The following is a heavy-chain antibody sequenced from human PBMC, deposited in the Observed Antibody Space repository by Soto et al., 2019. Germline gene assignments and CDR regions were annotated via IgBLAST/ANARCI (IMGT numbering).Heavy chain of an antibody. D-gene: IGHD6-19*01. CDR3: ARTSGWLADY. CDR2: IHANGHQI. CDR1: GFTFTAHG. V-gene: IGHV3-33*01. J-gene: IGHJ4*02. Sequence: QVQLVESGGDVFQPGGSLRLSCVTSGFTFTAHGFHWVRQAPGKGLEWVALIHANGHQIYYLDSVKGRFTISRDNSKNTLYLQMNSLRVEDTAVYYCARTSGWLADYWGQGTLVTVSS.